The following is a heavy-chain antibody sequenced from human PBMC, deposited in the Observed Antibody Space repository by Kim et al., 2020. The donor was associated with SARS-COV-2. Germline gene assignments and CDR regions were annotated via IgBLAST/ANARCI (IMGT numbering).Heavy chain of an antibody. CDR3: AKDLSGGWTHDY. CDR2: ISSDGSNK. J-gene: IGHJ4*01. V-gene: IGHV3-30*18. CDR1: GFTFSSNG. Sequence: GGSLRLSCAASGFTFSSNGMHWVRQAPGKGLEWVAIISSDGSNKNYADSVKGRFTISRDNSKNMLHLQMNSLRAEDKAVYYCAKDLSGGWTHDYWGHGTLVTVSS. D-gene: IGHD6-25*01.